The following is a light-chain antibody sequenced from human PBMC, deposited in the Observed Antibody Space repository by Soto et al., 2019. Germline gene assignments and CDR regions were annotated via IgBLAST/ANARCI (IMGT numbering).Light chain of an antibody. V-gene: IGKV3-20*01. CDR1: QSVTSNY. CDR2: GAS. Sequence: EIVLTQSPGTLSLSPGERATLSCRASQSVTSNYLAWYQHKPGQAPRLLIYGASSRATGIPDRFSGSGSGTDFTLTISRLEPEDFAVYYCQQYGSSPRAFGGGTKVDIK. CDR3: QQYGSSPRA. J-gene: IGKJ4*01.